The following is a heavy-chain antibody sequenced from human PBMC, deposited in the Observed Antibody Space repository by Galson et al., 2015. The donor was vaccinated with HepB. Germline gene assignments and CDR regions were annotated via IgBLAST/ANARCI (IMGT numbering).Heavy chain of an antibody. Sequence: SLRLSCAASGFTFTTYDFHWVRQVTGKGLEWVSALGTGDDAYYSDSAKGRFTISRENAKNSLYLQMNSLTAGDTAVYYCVREGPNWNFDLWGRGTLVTVSS. V-gene: IGHV3-13*04. CDR1: GFTFTTYD. CDR2: LGTGDDA. J-gene: IGHJ2*01. CDR3: VREGPNWNFDL.